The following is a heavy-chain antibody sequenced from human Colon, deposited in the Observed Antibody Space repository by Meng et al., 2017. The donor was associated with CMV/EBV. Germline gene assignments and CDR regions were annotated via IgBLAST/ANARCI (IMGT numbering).Heavy chain of an antibody. CDR1: GFTVSSNY. V-gene: IGHV3-11*04. J-gene: IGHJ4*02. Sequence: GGSLRLSCAASGFTVSSNYMSWVRQAPGKGLEWVSYISMSGKTKYYADSVKGRFTISRDNANNSLNLQMNSLRAEDTAVYYCAKDPDYFDYWGQGTLVTVSS. CDR2: ISMSGKTK. CDR3: AKDPDYFDY.